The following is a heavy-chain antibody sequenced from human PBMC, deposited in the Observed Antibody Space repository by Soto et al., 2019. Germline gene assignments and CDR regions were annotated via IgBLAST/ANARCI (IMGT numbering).Heavy chain of an antibody. Sequence: QVPLVQSGAEVKKPGSSVKVSCKASGGTFSSYAISWVRQAPGQGLEWMGGIIPIFGTANYAQKFQGRVTITADKSTSTAYMELSSLRSEDTAVYYCARGIAAAGTLFSAYWYFDLWGRGTLVTVSS. D-gene: IGHD6-13*01. CDR3: ARGIAAAGTLFSAYWYFDL. CDR1: GGTFSSYA. V-gene: IGHV1-69*06. CDR2: IIPIFGTA. J-gene: IGHJ2*01.